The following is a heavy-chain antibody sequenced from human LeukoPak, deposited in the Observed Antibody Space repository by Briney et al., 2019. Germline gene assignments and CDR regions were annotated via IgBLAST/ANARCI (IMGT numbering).Heavy chain of an antibody. CDR2: IYFTGNT. CDR1: GGSISSSGYY. V-gene: IGHV4-39*01. D-gene: IGHD2-15*01. Sequence: SEILSLTCTVSGGSISSSGYYWGWIRQPPGKGLEWFGSIYFTGNTYYNPSLKSRVTLSVDTSKNQFSLKLTSVTAADTAVYYCARTLTRSCSGATCYFTWFDPWGQGALVTVSS. J-gene: IGHJ5*02. CDR3: ARTLTRSCSGATCYFTWFDP.